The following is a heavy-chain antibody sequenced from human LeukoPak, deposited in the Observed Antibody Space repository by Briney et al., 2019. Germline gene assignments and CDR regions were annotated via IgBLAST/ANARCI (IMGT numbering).Heavy chain of an antibody. D-gene: IGHD2/OR15-2a*01. V-gene: IGHV4-38-2*02. CDR1: GYSISSGYY. CDR3: ARYNRLGGMDV. Sequence: PSETLSLTCTVSGYSISSGYYWGWIRQPPGKGPEWIGSIYHSGSTYYNPSLKSRVTISVDTSKNQFSLKLSSVTAADTAVYYCARYNRLGGMDVWGQGTTVTVSS. CDR2: IYHSGST. J-gene: IGHJ6*02.